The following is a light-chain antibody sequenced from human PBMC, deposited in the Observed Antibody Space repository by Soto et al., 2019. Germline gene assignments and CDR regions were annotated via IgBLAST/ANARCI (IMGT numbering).Light chain of an antibody. Sequence: QSVLTQPPSASGSPGQSVTISFTVTSSDVGGYNYISWYQQHPGKAPKLMIYEVSKRPSGVPDRFSGSKAGNTASLTVSGLQAEDEADYYFSSYAGSNNYDFGTGTKV. J-gene: IGLJ1*01. V-gene: IGLV2-8*01. CDR1: SSDVGGYNY. CDR3: SSYAGSNNYD. CDR2: EVS.